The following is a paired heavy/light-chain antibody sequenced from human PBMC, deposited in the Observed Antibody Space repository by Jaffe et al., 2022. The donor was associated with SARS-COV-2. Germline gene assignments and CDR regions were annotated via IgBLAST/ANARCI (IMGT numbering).Light chain of an antibody. CDR2: DAS. J-gene: IGKJ4*01. V-gene: IGKV3-11*01. CDR3: LAGLT. Sequence: EIVLTQSPATLSLSPGERATLSCRASQSVSSYLAWYQQKPGQAPRLLIYDASNRATGIPARFSGSGSGTDFTLTISSLEPEDFAVYYCLAGLTFGGGTKVEIK. CDR1: QSVSSY.
Heavy chain of an antibody. J-gene: IGHJ4*02. V-gene: IGHV3-11*06. CDR1: GFTFSDYY. D-gene: IGHD1-26*01. CDR2: ISSSSSYT. Sequence: QVQLVESGGGLVKPGGSLRLSCAASGFTFSDYYMSWIRQAPGKGLEWVSYISSSSSYTNYADSVKGRFTISRDNAKNSLYLQMNSLRAEDTAVYYCARVLVGATGHIDYWGQGTLVTVSS. CDR3: ARVLVGATGHIDY.